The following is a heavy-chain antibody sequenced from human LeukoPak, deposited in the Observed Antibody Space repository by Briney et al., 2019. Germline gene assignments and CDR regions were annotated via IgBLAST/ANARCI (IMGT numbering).Heavy chain of an antibody. V-gene: IGHV3-66*01. CDR3: AKDKYCYGSGSFDY. CDR1: ALTVSSSY. J-gene: IGHJ4*02. D-gene: IGHD3-10*01. Sequence: GGSLRLSCAAYALTVSSSYMSWVRQDPGKGLEWVTVIYRCVNTYYADSMKGRFIISRDNSRKKVYLQMNSLRAEDTAVYYCAKDKYCYGSGSFDYWGQGTLVTVSS. CDR2: IYRCVNT.